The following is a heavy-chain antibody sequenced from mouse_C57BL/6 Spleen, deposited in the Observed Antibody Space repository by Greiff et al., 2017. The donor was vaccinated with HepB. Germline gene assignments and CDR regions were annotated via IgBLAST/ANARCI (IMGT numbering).Heavy chain of an antibody. CDR1: GYTFTSYW. CDR3: ARDWDEQGFAY. Sequence: QVQLQQPGAELVMPGASVKLSCKASGYTFTSYWMHWVKQRPGQGLEWIGEIDPSDSYTNYNQKFKGKSTLTVDKSSSTAYMQLSSLTSEDSAVYYCARDWDEQGFAYWGQGTLVTVSA. J-gene: IGHJ3*01. CDR2: IDPSDSYT. D-gene: IGHD4-1*01. V-gene: IGHV1-69*01.